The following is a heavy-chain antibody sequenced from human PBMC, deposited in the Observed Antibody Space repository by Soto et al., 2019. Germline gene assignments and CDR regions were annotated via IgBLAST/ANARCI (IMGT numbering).Heavy chain of an antibody. CDR1: GGSISSYS. CDR3: VADVLPSSYRFDY. CDR2: IYDSGST. J-gene: IGHJ4*02. D-gene: IGHD3-16*02. Sequence: SETLSLTCTVSGGSISSYSWSWIRQSPGKGLEWIGYIYDSGSTTHNPSLRSRVTRSLDRSKNQFSLRLSSVTAADTAVYYCVADVLPSSYRFDYWGQGILVTVSS. V-gene: IGHV4-59*01.